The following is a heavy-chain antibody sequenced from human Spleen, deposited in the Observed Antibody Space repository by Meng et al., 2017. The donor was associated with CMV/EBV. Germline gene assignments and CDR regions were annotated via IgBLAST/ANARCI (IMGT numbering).Heavy chain of an antibody. CDR3: AREHCSSASCYFTDWFDP. CDR2: ISWNSGSI. D-gene: IGHD2-2*01. J-gene: IGHJ5*02. CDR1: GFTFDDYA. V-gene: IGHV3-9*01. Sequence: SLKISCAASGFTFDDYAMHWVRQAPGKGLEWVSGISWNSGSIGYADSVKGRFTISRDNAKNSLYLQMNSLRAEDTAVYYCAREHCSSASCYFTDWFDPWGQGTLVTVSS.